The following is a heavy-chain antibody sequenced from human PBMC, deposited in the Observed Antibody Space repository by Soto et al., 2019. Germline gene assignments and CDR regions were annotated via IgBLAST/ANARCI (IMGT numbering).Heavy chain of an antibody. CDR1: GYTFTSYY. CDR2: INPGGGRT. Sequence: QVQLVQSGAEVTKPGASVKLSCKASGYTFTSYYIHWVRQAPGQGLEWVGMINPGGGRTKNAQMFQGRVTLTRDTSTGRVDMELSSLTSADTAVYYCARGPSCGGDCYLFDSWGQGSLVTVSS. CDR3: ARGPSCGGDCYLFDS. J-gene: IGHJ4*02. V-gene: IGHV1-46*01. D-gene: IGHD2-21*02.